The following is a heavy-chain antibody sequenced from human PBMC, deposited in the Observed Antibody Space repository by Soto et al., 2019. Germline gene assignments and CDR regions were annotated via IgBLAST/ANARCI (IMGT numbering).Heavy chain of an antibody. CDR1: GYTFTSYG. CDR3: ARDLGRYSSGRSYYYYGMDV. J-gene: IGHJ6*02. CDR2: ISAYNGNT. D-gene: IGHD6-19*01. Sequence: ASVKVSCKASGYTFTSYGISWVRQAPGQGLEWMGWISAYNGNTNYAQKLQGRVTMTTDTSTSTAYMELRSLRSDDTAVYYCARDLGRYSSGRSYYYYGMDVWGQGTTVTVSS. V-gene: IGHV1-18*01.